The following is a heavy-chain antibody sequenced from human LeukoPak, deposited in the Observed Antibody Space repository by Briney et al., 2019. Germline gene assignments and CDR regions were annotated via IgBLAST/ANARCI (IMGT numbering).Heavy chain of an antibody. V-gene: IGHV3-74*01. CDR2: INTDGSSV. CDR1: GFTFSSYW. J-gene: IGHJ4*02. Sequence: GESLRLSCAASGFTFSSYWMHWVRQAPGKGRVWVSRINTDGSSVTYAEFVKGRFTISRDNAKNTLYLQMNSLRAEDTAVYYCLRTTLGPAGAIDYWGQGTLVAVSS. D-gene: IGHD2-2*01. CDR3: LRTTLGPAGAIDY.